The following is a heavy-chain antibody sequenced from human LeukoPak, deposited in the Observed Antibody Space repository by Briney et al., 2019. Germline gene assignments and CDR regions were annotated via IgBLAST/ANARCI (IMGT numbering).Heavy chain of an antibody. V-gene: IGHV3-66*01. J-gene: IGHJ6*02. Sequence: GGSLRPSYAASGFTVSSNYMRWVRQAPGKGLEWVSVIYSGGSTDYADSVKGRFTISRDTYKNTLYLQMDSLRVEDTAVYYCARVKPVYGMDVWGQGTTVTVSS. CDR2: IYSGGST. CDR1: GFTVSSNY. CDR3: ARVKPVYGMDV.